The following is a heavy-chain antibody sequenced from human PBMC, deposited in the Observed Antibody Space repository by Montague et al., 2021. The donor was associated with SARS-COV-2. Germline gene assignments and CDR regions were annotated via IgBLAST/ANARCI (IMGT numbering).Heavy chain of an antibody. Sequence: SETLSLTCTVSGGSISSYYWSWIRQPAGKGLEWIGRIYTSGTTNYNPSLKSRVTMSVDTSKNQFSLKLSSVTAADTAVYYCAGGSEIINFYNSGMDFWGQGTTVTVSS. CDR1: GGSISSYY. CDR2: IYTSGTT. V-gene: IGHV4-4*07. CDR3: AGGSEIINFYNSGMDF. D-gene: IGHD3-10*01. J-gene: IGHJ6*02.